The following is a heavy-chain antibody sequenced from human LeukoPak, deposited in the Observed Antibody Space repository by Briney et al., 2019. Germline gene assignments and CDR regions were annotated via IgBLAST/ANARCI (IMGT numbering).Heavy chain of an antibody. V-gene: IGHV3-48*01. D-gene: IGHD2-21*01. CDR1: GFTFSSYS. Sequence: PGGSLRLSCAASGFTFSSYSMNWVRQAPGKGLEWVSYISSSSSTIYYADSVKGRFTISRDNAKNSLYLQMNSLRAEDTAVYYCAGAAYCGGDCYISLFDYWGQGTLVTVSS. CDR3: AGAAYCGGDCYISLFDY. J-gene: IGHJ4*02. CDR2: ISSSSSTI.